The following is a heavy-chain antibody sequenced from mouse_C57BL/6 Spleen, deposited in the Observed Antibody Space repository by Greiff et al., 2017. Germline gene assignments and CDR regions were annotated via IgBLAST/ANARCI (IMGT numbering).Heavy chain of an antibody. J-gene: IGHJ4*01. D-gene: IGHD2-3*01. V-gene: IGHV1-39*01. Sequence: VQLQQSGPELVKPGASVTISCKASGYSFTDYNMNWVKQSNGQSLEWIGVINPKYGTTRYNQKFKGKATLTVDQSSSTAYMQLNSRTSEDSAVYYCARNYDGYYEGAMDYWGQGTSVTVSS. CDR1: GYSFTDYN. CDR2: INPKYGTT. CDR3: ARNYDGYYEGAMDY.